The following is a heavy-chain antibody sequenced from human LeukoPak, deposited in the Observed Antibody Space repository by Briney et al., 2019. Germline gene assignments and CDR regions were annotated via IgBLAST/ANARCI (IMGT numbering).Heavy chain of an antibody. J-gene: IGHJ4*02. Sequence: SVKVSFKASGYTFTGYYMHWVRQAPGQGLEWMGRIIPILGIANYAQKFQGRVTITADKSTRTAYMEMRSLRYEDTALYYCARDPVDPKTPYYFDYWGQGTLVTVSS. CDR2: IIPILGIA. CDR1: GYTFTGYY. D-gene: IGHD5-12*01. CDR3: ARDPVDPKTPYYFDY. V-gene: IGHV1-69*04.